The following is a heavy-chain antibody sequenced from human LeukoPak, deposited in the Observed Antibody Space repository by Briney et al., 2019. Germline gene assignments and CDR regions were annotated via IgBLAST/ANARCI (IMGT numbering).Heavy chain of an antibody. CDR1: GYSFTSSW. J-gene: IGHJ4*02. V-gene: IGHV5-51*01. CDR2: IYPRDSTT. CDR3: ARRAIIQGTSALDF. D-gene: IGHD3-3*01. Sequence: GESLKISCKGSGYSFTSSWIGWVRQMPGKGLEWMGIIYPRDSTTRYSPALEGQVTISVDKSITTAYLQWSSLKASDTAMYYCARRAIIQGTSALDFWGQGTVVIVSS.